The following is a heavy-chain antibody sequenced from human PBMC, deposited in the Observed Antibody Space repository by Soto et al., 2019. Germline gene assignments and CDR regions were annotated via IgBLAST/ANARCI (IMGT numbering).Heavy chain of an antibody. D-gene: IGHD1-1*01. Sequence: GESLKISCKGSWYRFSSNYISWVRQGPGKGLEWVGRIDPTDSYTNYSPAFQGHVTISVDKSISTAYLEWSSPKPSDTAIYYCARHGNQCYGTGCYNFWFEAWGQGTLVTVSS. V-gene: IGHV5-10-1*01. J-gene: IGHJ5*02. CDR1: WYRFSSNY. CDR3: ARHGNQCYGTGCYNFWFEA. CDR2: IDPTDSYT.